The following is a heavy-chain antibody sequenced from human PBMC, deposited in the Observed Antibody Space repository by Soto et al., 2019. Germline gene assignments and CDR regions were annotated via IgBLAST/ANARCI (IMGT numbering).Heavy chain of an antibody. Sequence: ASVKVSCKTSGYTFNTYGINWVRQAPGQGLELMGWISAYDGKTTYAEKFQGRVTLTTDTSTSTVYMELSSLRSEDTAVYYCARALRVVSPWFDPWGQGALVTVSS. CDR3: ARALRVVSPWFDP. D-gene: IGHD2-15*01. CDR1: GYTFNTYG. J-gene: IGHJ5*02. V-gene: IGHV1-18*01. CDR2: ISAYDGKT.